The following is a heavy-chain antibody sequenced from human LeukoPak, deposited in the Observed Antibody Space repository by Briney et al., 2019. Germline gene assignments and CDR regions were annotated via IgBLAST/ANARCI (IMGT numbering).Heavy chain of an antibody. CDR1: GGTFSSYT. J-gene: IGHJ3*02. D-gene: IGHD3-22*01. Sequence: SSVKVSCKASGGTFSSYTISWVRQAPGQGLEWMGRIIPILGIASYAQKFQGRVTITADKSTSTAYMELSSLRSEDTAVYYCARARQPYYYDSSGPYPLDAFDIWGQGTMVTVSS. V-gene: IGHV1-69*02. CDR2: IIPILGIA. CDR3: ARARQPYYYDSSGPYPLDAFDI.